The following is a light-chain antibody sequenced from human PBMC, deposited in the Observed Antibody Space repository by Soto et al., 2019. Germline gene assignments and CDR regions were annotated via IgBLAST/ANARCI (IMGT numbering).Light chain of an antibody. J-gene: IGKJ1*01. Sequence: ELLLTQSPGTLSMSPGARANISCRASENVYGNVAWYQQRTGHAPSLLIYDASTRPTDIPARFSGSGSGTDFTLPISSLQFADCALHFCQNGRSCGEGTQGDI. V-gene: IGKV3-15*01. CDR1: ENVYGN. CDR2: DAS. CDR3: QNGRS.